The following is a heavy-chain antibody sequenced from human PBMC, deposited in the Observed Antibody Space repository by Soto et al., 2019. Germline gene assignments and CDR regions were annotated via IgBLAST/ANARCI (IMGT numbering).Heavy chain of an antibody. CDR1: GGTFSSHS. D-gene: IGHD4-17*01. V-gene: IGHV1-69*01. CDR3: AREVGYGDFSAALLD. CDR2: IITLFGTA. Sequence: VQLMQSGAEVKQPGSSVKVSCKASGGTFSSHSINWVRQAPGQGLEWMGGIITLFGTANYAQNFQGRVTITAAQSTSPAYMELNSLRSDDTAVYYCAREVGYGDFSAALLDWGQGTLVTVSS. J-gene: IGHJ4*02.